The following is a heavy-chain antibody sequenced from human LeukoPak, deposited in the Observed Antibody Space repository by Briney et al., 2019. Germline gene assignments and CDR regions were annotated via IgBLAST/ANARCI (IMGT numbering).Heavy chain of an antibody. Sequence: GGSLRRSCAASGFTFSDYYMSWIRQAPGKGLEWVSYVSSSSSYTNYADSVKGRFTISRDNAKNSLYLQMNSLRAEDTAVYYCARTMEQWLGGGYQYYGMDVWGKGTTVTVSS. CDR3: ARTMEQWLGGGYQYYGMDV. V-gene: IGHV3-11*06. CDR1: GFTFSDYY. J-gene: IGHJ6*04. D-gene: IGHD6-19*01. CDR2: VSSSSSYT.